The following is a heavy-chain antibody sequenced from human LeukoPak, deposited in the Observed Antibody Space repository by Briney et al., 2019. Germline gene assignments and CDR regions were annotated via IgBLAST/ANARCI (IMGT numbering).Heavy chain of an antibody. Sequence: SETLSLTCTVSGGSISSYYWSWIRQPPGKGLEWIGEIDHSGATNYNPSLRSRVTISLDTSKNQFSLTLSSITAADTAVYYCAKAPYLSSGSWGQGTMVTVSS. CDR2: IDHSGAT. V-gene: IGHV4-34*01. CDR1: GGSISSYY. CDR3: AKAPYLSSGS. D-gene: IGHD3-22*01. J-gene: IGHJ3*01.